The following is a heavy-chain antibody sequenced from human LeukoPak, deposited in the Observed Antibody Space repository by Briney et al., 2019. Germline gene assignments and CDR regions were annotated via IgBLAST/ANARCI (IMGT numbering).Heavy chain of an antibody. CDR1: GFTFSGSA. CDR2: IRSKANSYAT. CDR3: TRREPDYGDYGTPFDY. J-gene: IGHJ4*02. V-gene: IGHV3-73*01. D-gene: IGHD4-17*01. Sequence: PGGSLRLSCSASGFTFSGSAMHWVRQASGKGLEWVGRIRSKANSYATAYAASVKGRFTISRDDSKNTAYLQMNSLKTEDTAVYYCTRREPDYGDYGTPFDYWGQGTLDTVSS.